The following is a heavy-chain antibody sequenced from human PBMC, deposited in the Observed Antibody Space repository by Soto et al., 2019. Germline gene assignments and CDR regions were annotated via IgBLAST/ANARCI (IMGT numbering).Heavy chain of an antibody. Sequence: EVQLVESGGGLVQPGGSLRLSCEASGFTRSSYSMNWARQAPGQGLECVSYISSRSRTIYYADSVKGRFTISRDNAKNSLHLQMNSLRDEDTALYYCARDNPRSSGWDVWGQGTTVTVSS. CDR3: ARDNPRSSGWDV. J-gene: IGHJ6*02. CDR2: ISSRSRTI. CDR1: GFTRSSYS. V-gene: IGHV3-48*02.